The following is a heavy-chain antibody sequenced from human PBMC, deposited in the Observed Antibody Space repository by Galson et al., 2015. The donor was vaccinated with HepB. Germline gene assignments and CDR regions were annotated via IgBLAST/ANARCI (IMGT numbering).Heavy chain of an antibody. D-gene: IGHD6-13*01. CDR2: TYYRSTWRH. J-gene: IGHJ5*02. V-gene: IGHV6-1*01. CDR3: TRGILASGNDH. CDR1: GDSVFTNGVA. Sequence: CAISGDSVFTNGVAWNWIRQSPSRGLEWLGRTYYRSTWRHDYAVSVRSRITFYPDTSKNQLSLQLKSVTPEDTAVYYCTRGILASGNDHWGQGTLVTVSS.